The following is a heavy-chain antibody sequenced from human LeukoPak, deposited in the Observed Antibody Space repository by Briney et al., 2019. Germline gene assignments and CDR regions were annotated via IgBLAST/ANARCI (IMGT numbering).Heavy chain of an antibody. CDR1: GFTFSSYW. V-gene: IGHV3-7*03. D-gene: IGHD1-26*01. Sequence: GGSLRLSCAASGFTFSSYWMSWVRQAPGKGLEWVANIKQDGSEKYYVDSVKGRFIISRDNSKNTLYLQMNSLRGEDTAVYYCARGGSYLSAFDIWGQGTMVTVSS. CDR2: IKQDGSEK. J-gene: IGHJ3*02. CDR3: ARGGSYLSAFDI.